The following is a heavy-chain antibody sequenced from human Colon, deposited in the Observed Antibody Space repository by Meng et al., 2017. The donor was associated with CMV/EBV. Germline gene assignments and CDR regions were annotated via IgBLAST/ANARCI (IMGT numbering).Heavy chain of an antibody. CDR3: VRDPAGMVMPAARGYFDS. D-gene: IGHD2-21*01. J-gene: IGHJ4*02. CDR2: VYNSVST. V-gene: IGHV4-4*08. CDR1: GAFIRGFY. Sequence: SETLSLTCTVSGAFIRGFYWNWIRQAPGKGLEWIGYVYNSVSTNYNPSLKSRVTISADTSKNQFSLRLTAVTAADTAVYYCVRDPAGMVMPAARGYFDSWGQGRLVTVPQ.